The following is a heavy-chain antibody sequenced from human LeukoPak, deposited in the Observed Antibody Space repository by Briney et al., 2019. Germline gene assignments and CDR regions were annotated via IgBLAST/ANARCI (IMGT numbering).Heavy chain of an antibody. CDR3: ARDVSGDYFDY. V-gene: IGHV3-48*03. J-gene: IGHJ4*02. D-gene: IGHD1-26*01. CDR2: ISSNGSTI. Sequence: GGALRLSCAASGFTFSSYEMNWGRQAPGEGREWVSYISSNGSTIYYADSVKGRFTISRDNAKNSLYLQMNSLRAEDTAVYYCARDVSGDYFDYWGQGTLVTVSS. CDR1: GFTFSSYE.